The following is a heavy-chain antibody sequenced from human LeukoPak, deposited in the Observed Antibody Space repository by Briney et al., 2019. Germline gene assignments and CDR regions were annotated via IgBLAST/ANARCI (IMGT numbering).Heavy chain of an antibody. CDR3: AKGSHFAN. CDR2: ISRTTGTT. J-gene: IGHJ4*02. CDR1: GFSSDGYA. Sequence: GGSLRLSCAASGFSSDGYALSWVRQAPGKGLEWVSTISRTTGTTYYADSVKGRFTISRDNSKNTVSLQVNSLRAEDTAVYYCAKGSHFANCGQGTLVTVSS. V-gene: IGHV3-23*01.